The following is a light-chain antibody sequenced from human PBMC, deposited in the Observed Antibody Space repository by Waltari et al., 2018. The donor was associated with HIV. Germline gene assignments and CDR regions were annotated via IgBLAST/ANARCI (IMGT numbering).Light chain of an antibody. V-gene: IGKV1-13*02. CDR1: QGISSA. Sequence: ALQLTQSPSSLSASVGDIVTITCRASQGISSALAWYQQKPGKAPKLLIYDASSLESGVPSRFSGSGSGTDFTLTISSLQPEDFATYYCQQFNSYPSYTFGQGTKLEIK. CDR2: DAS. CDR3: QQFNSYPSYT. J-gene: IGKJ2*01.